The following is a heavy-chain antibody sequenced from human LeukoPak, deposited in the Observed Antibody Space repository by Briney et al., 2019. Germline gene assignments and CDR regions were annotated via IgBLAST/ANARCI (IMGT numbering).Heavy chain of an antibody. J-gene: IGHJ3*02. CDR1: GGSISSYC. D-gene: IGHD3-16*01. V-gene: IGHV4-59*01. Sequence: SETLSLTCTVSGGSISSYCWSWIRQPPGKGLEWIGYIYYSGSTNYNPSLKSRVTISVDTSKKQFSLKLSSATAADTAVYYCARVLDLSKRGLDAFDIWGQGTMVTVSS. CDR2: IYYSGST. CDR3: ARVLDLSKRGLDAFDI.